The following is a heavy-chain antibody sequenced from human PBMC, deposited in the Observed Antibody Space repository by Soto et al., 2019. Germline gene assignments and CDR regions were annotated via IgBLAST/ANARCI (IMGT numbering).Heavy chain of an antibody. Sequence: SGPTLVNPTQTLTLTCTFSGFSLSTSGMCVSWIRQPPGKALEWLALIDWDDDKYDSTSMKTRLTSSKDTSKNQAGLTMTNMDPVDTATYYGARYDTAMVTGHDYWGQGTLVTVSS. J-gene: IGHJ4*02. V-gene: IGHV2-70*01. D-gene: IGHD5-18*01. CDR1: GFSLSTSGMC. CDR3: ARYDTAMVTGHDY. CDR2: IDWDDDK.